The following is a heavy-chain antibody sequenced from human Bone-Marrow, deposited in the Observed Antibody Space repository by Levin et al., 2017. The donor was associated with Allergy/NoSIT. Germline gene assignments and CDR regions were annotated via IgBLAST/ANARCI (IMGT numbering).Heavy chain of an antibody. CDR1: GFTFSSYG. D-gene: IGHD6-13*01. CDR2: ISYDGSSK. J-gene: IGHJ4*02. V-gene: IGHV3-30*18. CDR3: VKDLYHDSGWYSKYFDY. Sequence: GGSLRLSCAVSGFTFSSYGMHWVRRAPGKGLEWGAIISYDGSSKYYADSVKGRFTISRDNSKKTVDLQMNSLRAADTAVYYCVKDLYHDSGWYSKYFDYWGRGTLVTVSS.